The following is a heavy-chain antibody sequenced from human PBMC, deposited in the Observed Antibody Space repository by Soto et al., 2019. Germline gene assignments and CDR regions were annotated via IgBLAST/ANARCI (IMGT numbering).Heavy chain of an antibody. Sequence: PLETLSLPRTVCGGSISSFYWSWIRQPPGKGLEWIGYIYYSGSTNYNPSLKSRVTISVDTSKNQFSLRLTSVTAADTALYYCARGMTPPGAPAWYYFDSWGQGTLVTVSS. CDR1: GGSISSFY. V-gene: IGHV4-59*08. CDR2: IYYSGST. D-gene: IGHD2-8*02. J-gene: IGHJ4*02. CDR3: ARGMTPPGAPAWYYFDS.